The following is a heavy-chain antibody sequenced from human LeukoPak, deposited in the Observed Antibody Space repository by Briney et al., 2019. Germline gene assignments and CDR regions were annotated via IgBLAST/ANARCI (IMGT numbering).Heavy chain of an antibody. Sequence: GGSLRLSCAASGFTVSSNYMSWVRQAPGKGLEWVSVIYSGGSTYYADSVKGRFTISRDNSKNTLYLQMNSLRAEDTAVYYCASHWRWLQPSPFDYWGQGTLVTVSS. V-gene: IGHV3-66*04. CDR1: GFTVSSNY. J-gene: IGHJ4*02. CDR3: ASHWRWLQPSPFDY. CDR2: IYSGGST. D-gene: IGHD5-12*01.